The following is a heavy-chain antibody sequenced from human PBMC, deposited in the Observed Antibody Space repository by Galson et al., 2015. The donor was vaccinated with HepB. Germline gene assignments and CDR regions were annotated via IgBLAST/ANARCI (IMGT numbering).Heavy chain of an antibody. CDR3: ARVIAAAGIYFDY. Sequence: SLRLSCAASGFTFSSYSMNWVRQAPGKGLEWVSSISSSSSYIYYADSVKGRFTISRDNAKNSLYLQMNSLRAEDTAVYYCARVIAAAGIYFDYWGQGTLVTVSS. J-gene: IGHJ4*02. V-gene: IGHV3-21*01. CDR2: ISSSSSYI. CDR1: GFTFSSYS. D-gene: IGHD6-13*01.